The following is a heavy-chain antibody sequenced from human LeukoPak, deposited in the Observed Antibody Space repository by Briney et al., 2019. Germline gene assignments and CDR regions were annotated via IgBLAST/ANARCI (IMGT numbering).Heavy chain of an antibody. J-gene: IGHJ3*02. CDR1: GFTLNTYS. CDR3: ARVSLYYDFWSGYFSPGKNFAFDI. D-gene: IGHD3-3*01. CDR2: ISSTGSDM. V-gene: IGHV3-21*01. Sequence: PGGSLRLSCAASGFTLNTYSMNWVRQAPGKGLEWVSSISSTGSDMYYVDSVKGRFTISRDNAKNSLFLQVNSLRAEDTAVYYCARVSLYYDFWSGYFSPGKNFAFDIWGQGTMVTVSS.